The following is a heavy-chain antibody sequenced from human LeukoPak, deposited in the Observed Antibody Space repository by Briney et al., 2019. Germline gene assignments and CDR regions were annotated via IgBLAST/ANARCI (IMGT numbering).Heavy chain of an antibody. Sequence: PGGSLRLSCAASGFTFSSYAMSWVRQAPGKGLECISGFSGSGGSTYYADSVKGRFTISRDNSKNTLYLQMNSLRAEDTAVYYCAKDRAIYDYVWGSGDYWGQGTLVTVSS. D-gene: IGHD3-16*01. CDR2: FSGSGGST. CDR3: AKDRAIYDYVWGSGDY. V-gene: IGHV3-23*01. CDR1: GFTFSSYA. J-gene: IGHJ4*02.